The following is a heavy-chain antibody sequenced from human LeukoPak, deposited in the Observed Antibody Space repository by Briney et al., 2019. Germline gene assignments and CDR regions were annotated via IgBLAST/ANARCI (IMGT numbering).Heavy chain of an antibody. J-gene: IGHJ6*02. Sequence: ASVKVSCKASGYTFTSYGISWVRQAPGQGLEWMGWISAYNGNTNYAQKLQGRVTMTTDTSTSTAYMELRSLRSDDTAVYYCARDPRQFGELLLTTYYYYGMDVWGQGTTVTVSS. D-gene: IGHD3-10*01. V-gene: IGHV1-18*01. CDR1: GYTFTSYG. CDR3: ARDPRQFGELLLTTYYYYGMDV. CDR2: ISAYNGNT.